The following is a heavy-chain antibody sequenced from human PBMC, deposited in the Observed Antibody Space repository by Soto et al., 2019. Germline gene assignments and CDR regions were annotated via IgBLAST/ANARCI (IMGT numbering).Heavy chain of an antibody. CDR1: GISSNSHTYY. CDR3: AGGPTMIVVLVGWFDP. Sequence: SETRSLTCTVSGISSNSHTYYWGWIRQAPGKGLGWIGSLYDDGTTYYNPSLKSRVSISADTSRNQFSLMLNSVTAADTAVYYCAGGPTMIVVLVGWFDPWGRGTLVT. J-gene: IGHJ5*02. D-gene: IGHD3-22*01. CDR2: LYDDGTT. V-gene: IGHV4-39*01.